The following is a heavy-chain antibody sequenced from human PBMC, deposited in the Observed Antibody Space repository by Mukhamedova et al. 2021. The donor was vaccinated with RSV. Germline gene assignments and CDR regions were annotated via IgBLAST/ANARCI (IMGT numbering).Heavy chain of an antibody. Sequence: MGWINPNSGGTNYAQTFQGGVTMSRDTSISTGYMELSSLRSDDTAVYFCATTSGFYQEFDFWGQGTLVTVSS. V-gene: IGHV1-2*02. CDR2: INPNSGGT. J-gene: IGHJ4*02. CDR3: ATTSGFYQEFDF. D-gene: IGHD6-19*01.